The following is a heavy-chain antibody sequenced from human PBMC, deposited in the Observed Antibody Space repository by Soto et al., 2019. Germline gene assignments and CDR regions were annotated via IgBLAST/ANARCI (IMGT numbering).Heavy chain of an antibody. Sequence: SSATLSITCTVSGGSISSYYWSWIRQPPGKGLEWIGYIYYSGSTNYNPSLKSRVTMSVDTSKNQFSLKLSSVTAADTAVYYCARVLSPAYYYGMDVWGQGTTVTVSS. V-gene: IGHV4-59*12. CDR2: IYYSGST. CDR1: GGSISSYY. J-gene: IGHJ6*02. CDR3: ARVLSPAYYYGMDV.